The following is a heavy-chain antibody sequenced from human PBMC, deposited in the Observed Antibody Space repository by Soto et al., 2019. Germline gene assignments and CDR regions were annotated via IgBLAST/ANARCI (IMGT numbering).Heavy chain of an antibody. CDR2: ISAYNGNT. CDR1: GYTITSYG. D-gene: IGHD2-15*01. Sequence: ASVKVSCKSSGYTITSYGIGWVRQTPGEGLEWMGRISAYNGNTNYAQKLQGRVTMTTDTSTSTAYMELRSLRSDDTAVYYCARDERSGGSCYRGGNCFDPWGQGTLVTVSS. CDR3: ARDERSGGSCYRGGNCFDP. J-gene: IGHJ5*02. V-gene: IGHV1-18*01.